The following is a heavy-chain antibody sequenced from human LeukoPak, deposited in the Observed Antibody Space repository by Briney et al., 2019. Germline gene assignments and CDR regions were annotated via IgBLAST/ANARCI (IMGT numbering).Heavy chain of an antibody. Sequence: ASVKVSCKASGGTFSSYAINWVRQATGQGLEWMGWMNPNSGNTGYAQKFQGRVTMTRNTSISTAYMELSSLRSEDTAVYYCARPYSSSYDAFDIWGQGTMVTVSS. CDR1: GGTFSSYA. D-gene: IGHD6-6*01. J-gene: IGHJ3*02. CDR2: MNPNSGNT. CDR3: ARPYSSSYDAFDI. V-gene: IGHV1-8*02.